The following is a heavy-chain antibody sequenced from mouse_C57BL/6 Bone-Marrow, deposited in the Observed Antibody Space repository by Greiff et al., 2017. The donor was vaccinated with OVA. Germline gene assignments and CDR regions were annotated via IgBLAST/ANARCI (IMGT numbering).Heavy chain of an antibody. Sequence: VQLQQPGAELVKPGASVKMSCKASGYTFTSYWITWVKQRPGQGLEWIGDIYPGSGSTKYNEKFKSKATLTVDTSSSPSYKKHSSQTSEDSSVYYCTRWGYSTDYWGQGTTLTVSS. CDR3: TRWGYSTDY. J-gene: IGHJ2*01. CDR2: IYPGSGST. CDR1: GYTFTSYW. V-gene: IGHV1-55*01.